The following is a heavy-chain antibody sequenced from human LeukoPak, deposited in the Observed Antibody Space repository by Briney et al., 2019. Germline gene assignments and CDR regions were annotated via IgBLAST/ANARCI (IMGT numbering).Heavy chain of an antibody. D-gene: IGHD3-22*01. Sequence: SETLSLTCAVYGGSFSGYYWSWIRQPPGKGLEWIGEINHSGSTNYNPSLKSRVTISVDTSKNQFSLKLNSVTAADTAVYYCARESYYDSSGYSHDAFDIWGQGTMVTVSS. CDR1: GGSFSGYY. J-gene: IGHJ3*02. CDR3: ARESYYDSSGYSHDAFDI. V-gene: IGHV4-34*01. CDR2: INHSGST.